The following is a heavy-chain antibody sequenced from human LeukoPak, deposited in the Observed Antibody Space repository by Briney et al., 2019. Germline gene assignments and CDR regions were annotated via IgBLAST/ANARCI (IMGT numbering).Heavy chain of an antibody. Sequence: GRSLRLSCAASGFTFDDYAMHWVRQAPGKGLEWVSGISWNSGSIGYADSVKGRFTISRDNAKNSLYLQMNSLRAEDTALCFCAKDAVVRGVRPYYFDYWGLGTLVTVSS. CDR3: AKDAVVRGVRPYYFDY. D-gene: IGHD3-10*01. V-gene: IGHV3-9*01. CDR2: ISWNSGSI. CDR1: GFTFDDYA. J-gene: IGHJ4*02.